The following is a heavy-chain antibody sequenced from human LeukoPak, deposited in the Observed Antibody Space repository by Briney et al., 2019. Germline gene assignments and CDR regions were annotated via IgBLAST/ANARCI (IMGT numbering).Heavy chain of an antibody. CDR1: AGSISSISYY. V-gene: IGHV4-39*01. CDR3: ARGQGATVPQVGKNWFDP. J-gene: IGHJ5*02. CDR2: IYYSGST. Sequence: SETLSLTCTVSAGSISSISYYWGWIRHPPGKGLEWIGNIYYSGSTYYNPSLKTRFTMSVDTSKNQFSLKLSSVTAADTAVYYCARGQGATVPQVGKNWFDPWGQGTRVTVSS. D-gene: IGHD1-26*01.